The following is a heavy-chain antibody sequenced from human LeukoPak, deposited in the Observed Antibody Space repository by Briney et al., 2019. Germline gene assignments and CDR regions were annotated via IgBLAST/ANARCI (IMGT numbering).Heavy chain of an antibody. D-gene: IGHD3-16*01. Sequence: PSETLSLTCAVYGGSFSGYYWSWIRQPPGKGLEWIGYIYYSGSTNYNPSLKSRVTISVDTSKNQFSLKLSSVTAADTAVYYCARLGYYFDYWGQGTLVTVSS. CDR1: GGSFSGYY. CDR3: ARLGYYFDY. V-gene: IGHV4-59*08. CDR2: IYYSGST. J-gene: IGHJ4*02.